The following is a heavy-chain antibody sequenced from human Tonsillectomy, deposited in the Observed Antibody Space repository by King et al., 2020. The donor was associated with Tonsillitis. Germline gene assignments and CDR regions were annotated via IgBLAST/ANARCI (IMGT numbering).Heavy chain of an antibody. D-gene: IGHD3-22*01. Sequence: HVQLVESGGGVVQPGRSLRLSCEASGFSFSRHAMNWVRQAPGKGLEWLAVISNDGNKKVYADSVNGRFTVSRDNSKNTVNLQMNSLRPEDTAMYYCARDGDYDGNGYADASDIWGQGTMVTVSS. V-gene: IGHV3-30*04. CDR2: ISNDGNKK. J-gene: IGHJ3*02. CDR3: ARDGDYDGNGYADASDI. CDR1: GFSFSRHA.